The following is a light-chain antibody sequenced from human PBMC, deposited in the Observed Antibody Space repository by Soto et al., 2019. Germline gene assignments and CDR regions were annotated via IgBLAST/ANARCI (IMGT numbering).Light chain of an antibody. Sequence: EIVFTQSPSSLSLSPGERATLSCRASQSVSSYVAWYQQKPGQAPRLLIYDASNRATGIPARFSGSGSGTDFTLTISSLEPEDFAVYYCQQYGSSVTFGQGTRLEIK. V-gene: IGKV3-11*01. J-gene: IGKJ5*01. CDR2: DAS. CDR3: QQYGSSVT. CDR1: QSVSSY.